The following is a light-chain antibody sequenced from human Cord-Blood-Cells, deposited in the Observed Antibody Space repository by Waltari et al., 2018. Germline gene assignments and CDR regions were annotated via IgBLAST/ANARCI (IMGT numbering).Light chain of an antibody. CDR1: QRISSY. CDR2: AAS. J-gene: IGKJ2*01. Sequence: DIQMTQSPSSLSASVGARVTITCRASQRISSYLKWYQQKPGKAPKLLIYAASSLQSAVPSRFSGSGSETDFTLTISSLQPGDFATYYCQQRYSTPYTFGQGTTLEIK. CDR3: QQRYSTPYT. V-gene: IGKV1-39*01.